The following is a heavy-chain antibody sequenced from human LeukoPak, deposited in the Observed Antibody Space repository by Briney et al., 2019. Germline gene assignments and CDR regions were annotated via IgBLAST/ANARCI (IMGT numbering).Heavy chain of an antibody. CDR2: INHSGST. J-gene: IGHJ6*03. CDR1: GGSFSGYY. D-gene: IGHD3-22*01. V-gene: IGHV4-34*01. Sequence: SETLSLTCAVYGGSFSGYYWSWIRQPPGKGLEWIGEINHSGSTNYNPSLKSRVTISVDTSKNLFSLKLSSVTAADTAVYYCARRGGYYDSSGYRSRLYYYYYMDVWGKGTTVTISS. CDR3: ARRGGYYDSSGYRSRLYYYYYMDV.